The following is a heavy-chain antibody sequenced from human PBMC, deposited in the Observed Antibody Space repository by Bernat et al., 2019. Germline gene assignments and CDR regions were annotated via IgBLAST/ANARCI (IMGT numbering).Heavy chain of an antibody. J-gene: IGHJ4*02. Sequence: QVQLQESGPGLVKPSETLSLTCTVSGGSISSYYWSWIRQPPGKGLEWIGYIYYSGSTNYNPSLKSRVTISVDTSKNQFSLKLSSVTAADTAVYYCARGGYSGYDYVVPFDYWGQGTLVTVSS. CDR2: IYYSGST. CDR1: GGSISSYY. CDR3: ARGGYSGYDYVVPFDY. D-gene: IGHD5-12*01. V-gene: IGHV4-59*01.